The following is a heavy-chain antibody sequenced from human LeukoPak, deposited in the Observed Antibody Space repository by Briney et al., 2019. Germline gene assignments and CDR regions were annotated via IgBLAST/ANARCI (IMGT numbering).Heavy chain of an antibody. D-gene: IGHD3-10*01. Sequence: GGSLRLSCTASGFSFSGYWMSWVRQAPGKGLEWVANINQDGSAQYYVDSVKGQFTISRDNAKNSLYLQMNSLRVEDTAVYYCAIQKADLITMIRGIIAYWGQGTLVTVSS. V-gene: IGHV3-7*01. CDR2: INQDGSAQ. J-gene: IGHJ4*02. CDR3: AIQKADLITMIRGIIAY. CDR1: GFSFSGYW.